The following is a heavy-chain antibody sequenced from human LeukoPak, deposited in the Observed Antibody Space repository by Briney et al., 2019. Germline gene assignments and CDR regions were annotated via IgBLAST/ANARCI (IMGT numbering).Heavy chain of an antibody. CDR2: IIPIFGTA. J-gene: IGHJ6*03. CDR1: GGTFSSYA. D-gene: IGHD3-22*01. V-gene: IGHV1-69*01. CDR3: ARGIGIREGYYYNISGYYGDYYYYYMDV. Sequence: SVKVSCKASGGTFSSYAISWVRQAPGQGLEWMGGIIPIFGTATYAQKFQGRVTITADESTSTAYMELSSLRSEDTAVYYCARGIGIREGYYYNISGYYGDYYYYYMDVWGKGTTVTISS.